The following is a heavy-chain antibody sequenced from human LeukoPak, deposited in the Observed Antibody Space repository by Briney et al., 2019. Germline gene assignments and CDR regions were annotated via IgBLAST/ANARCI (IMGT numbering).Heavy chain of an antibody. CDR3: ATKVVTDAFDI. CDR1: GGSFSGYY. J-gene: IGHJ3*02. CDR2: ISGGVGTT. V-gene: IGHV3-23*01. D-gene: IGHD3-22*01. Sequence: ETLSLTCAVYGGSFSGYYWSWVRQAPGKGLEWVSGISGGVGTTYYVDSVKGRFTISRDNSKNTLFLQMNSLRAEDTAVYYCATKVVTDAFDIWGQGTMVTVSS.